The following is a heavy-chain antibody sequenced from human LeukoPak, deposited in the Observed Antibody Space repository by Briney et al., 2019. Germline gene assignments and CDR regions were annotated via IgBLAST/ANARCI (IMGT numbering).Heavy chain of an antibody. Sequence: ASVKVSCKASGYTFTSYYMHWVRQAPGQGLEWMGWINPNSGGTNYAQKFQGRVTMTRDTSISTAYMELSRLRSDDTAVYYCARNRIDLVWFDPWGQGTLVTVSS. CDR2: INPNSGGT. D-gene: IGHD2-15*01. CDR1: GYTFTSYY. J-gene: IGHJ5*02. V-gene: IGHV1-2*02. CDR3: ARNRIDLVWFDP.